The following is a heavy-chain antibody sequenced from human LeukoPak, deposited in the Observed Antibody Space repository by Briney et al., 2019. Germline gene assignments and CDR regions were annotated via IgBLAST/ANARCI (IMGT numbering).Heavy chain of an antibody. CDR3: ASNIAAVRPMDY. J-gene: IGHJ4*02. CDR2: INTNTGNP. Sequence: ASVKVSCKASNNTLSNNGITWVRQATGQGREWMGWINTNTGNPTYAQGFTGRFVFSLDTSVSTAYLQISSLKAEDTAVYYCASNIAAVRPMDYWGQGTLVTVSS. V-gene: IGHV7-4-1*02. CDR1: NNTLSNNG. D-gene: IGHD6-13*01.